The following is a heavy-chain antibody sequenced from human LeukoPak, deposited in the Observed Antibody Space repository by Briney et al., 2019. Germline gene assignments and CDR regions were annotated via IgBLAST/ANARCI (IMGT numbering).Heavy chain of an antibody. CDR1: GFTFSSSA. V-gene: IGHV3-23*01. J-gene: IGHJ4*02. CDR2: IAGRGGST. Sequence: PGGSLRLSCAASGFTFSSSAMGWVRQAPGKGLEWVSDIAGRGGSTDYADSVKGRFTISRDNSKNTLYLQMNSLRAEDTAVYYCAKRGRGQLLCYSDYWGQGTLVTVSS. CDR3: AKRGRGQLLCYSDY. D-gene: IGHD2-2*01.